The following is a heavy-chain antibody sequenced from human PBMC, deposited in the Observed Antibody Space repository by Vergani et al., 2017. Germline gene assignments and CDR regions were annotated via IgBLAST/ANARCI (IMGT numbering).Heavy chain of an antibody. J-gene: IGHJ6*02. CDR3: ARGARLSQYYYGSGSNKGGYYYGMDV. CDR1: GGSFSGYY. V-gene: IGHV4-34*01. Sequence: QVQLQQWGAGLLKPSETLSLTCAVYGGSFSGYYWSWIRQPPGKGLEWIGEINHSGSTNYNPSLKSRVTISVDTSKSQFSLKLSSVTAADTAVYYCARGARLSQYYYGSGSNKGGYYYGMDVWGQGTTVTVSS. CDR2: INHSGST. D-gene: IGHD3-10*01.